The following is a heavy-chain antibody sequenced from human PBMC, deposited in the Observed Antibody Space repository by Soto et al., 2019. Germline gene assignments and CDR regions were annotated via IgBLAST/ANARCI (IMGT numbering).Heavy chain of an antibody. CDR1: GFTFSSYA. D-gene: IGHD2-2*01. Sequence: GGSLRLSCAASGFTFSSYAMHWVRQAPGKGLEWVAVISYDGSNKYYADSVKGRFTISRDNSKNTLYLQMNSLRAEDTAVYYCARDKVTEGGDIVVVPAAPRYYYYYYGMDVWGQGTTVTVSS. V-gene: IGHV3-30-3*01. CDR2: ISYDGSNK. CDR3: ARDKVTEGGDIVVVPAAPRYYYYYYGMDV. J-gene: IGHJ6*02.